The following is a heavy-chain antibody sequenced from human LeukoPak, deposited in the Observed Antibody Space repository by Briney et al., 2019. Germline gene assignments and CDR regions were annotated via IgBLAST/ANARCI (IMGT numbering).Heavy chain of an antibody. CDR3: VPADKQ. J-gene: IGHJ4*02. D-gene: IGHD6-13*01. CDR2: IKPDGSGT. Sequence: GGSLTLSCAASGFSFSSNWMHWVRQAPGKGLVWVSLIKPDGSGTNYADSVKGRFTIYRDNAKNTLYLQMNSLRAEDTAVYYFVPADKQWGQGALVTVSS. CDR1: GFSFSSNW. V-gene: IGHV3-74*01.